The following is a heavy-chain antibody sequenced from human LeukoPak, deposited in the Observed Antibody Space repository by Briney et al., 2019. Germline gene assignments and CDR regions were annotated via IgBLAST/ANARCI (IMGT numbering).Heavy chain of an antibody. CDR3: ASYFDWSMGLDP. V-gene: IGHV1-69*13. CDR1: GGTFSSYA. J-gene: IGHJ5*02. D-gene: IGHD3-9*01. Sequence: ASVKVSCKASGGTFSSYAISWVRQAPGQGLEWMGGIIPIFGTANYAQKFQGRVTITADESTSTAYMELSSLRSEDTAVYYCASYFDWSMGLDPWGQGTLVTVSS. CDR2: IIPIFGTA.